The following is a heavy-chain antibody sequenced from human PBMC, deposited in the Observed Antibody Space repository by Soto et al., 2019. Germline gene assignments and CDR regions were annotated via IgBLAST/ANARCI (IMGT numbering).Heavy chain of an antibody. J-gene: IGHJ4*02. CDR3: AREGIAAAGDDY. Sequence: PSETLSLTCTVSGGSVSSGSYYWSWIRQPPGKGLEWIGYIYYSGSTNYNPSLKSRVTISVDTSKNQFSLKLSSVTAADTAVYYCAREGIAAAGDDYWGQGTLVTAAS. D-gene: IGHD6-13*01. CDR1: GGSVSSGSYY. V-gene: IGHV4-61*01. CDR2: IYYSGST.